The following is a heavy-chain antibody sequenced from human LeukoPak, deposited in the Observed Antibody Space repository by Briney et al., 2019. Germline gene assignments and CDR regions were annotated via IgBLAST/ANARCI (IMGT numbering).Heavy chain of an antibody. CDR2: IYHSGST. J-gene: IGHJ4*02. Sequence: PSGTLSHTCAVSGGSISSSNWWSWVRQPPGKGLEWIGEIYHSGSTNYNPSLKSRVTISVDKSKNQFSLKLSSVTAADTAVYYCAVQYYYGSGSYYGRLDYWGQGTLVTVSS. D-gene: IGHD3-10*01. V-gene: IGHV4-4*02. CDR3: AVQYYYGSGSYYGRLDY. CDR1: GGSISSSNW.